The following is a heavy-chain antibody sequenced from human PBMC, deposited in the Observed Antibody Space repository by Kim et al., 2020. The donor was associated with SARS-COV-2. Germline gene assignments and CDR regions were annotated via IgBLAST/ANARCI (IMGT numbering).Heavy chain of an antibody. J-gene: IGHJ6*02. D-gene: IGHD6-6*01. CDR3: ATGIAASGYYYYYGKDV. Sequence: ASVKVSCKVSGYTLTELSMHWVRQAPGKGLEWMGGFDPEDGETIYAQKFQGRVTMTEDTSTDTAYMELSSLRSEDTAVYYCATGIAASGYYYYYGKDVWGQGTAVSVSS. V-gene: IGHV1-24*01. CDR2: FDPEDGET. CDR1: GYTLTELS.